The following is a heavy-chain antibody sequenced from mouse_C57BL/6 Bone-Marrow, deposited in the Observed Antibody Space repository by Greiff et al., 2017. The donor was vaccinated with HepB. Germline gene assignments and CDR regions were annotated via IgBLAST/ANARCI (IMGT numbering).Heavy chain of an antibody. CDR2: IWSGGST. D-gene: IGHD1-1*01. CDR3: ARNRDYGSSYDWYFDV. J-gene: IGHJ1*03. V-gene: IGHV2-2*01. Sequence: VQGVESGPGLVQPSQSLSITCTVSGFSLTSYGVHWVRQSPGKGLEWLGVIWSGGSTDYNAAFISRLSISKDNSKSQVFFKMNSLQADDTAIYYCARNRDYGSSYDWYFDVWGTGTTVTVSS. CDR1: GFSLTSYG.